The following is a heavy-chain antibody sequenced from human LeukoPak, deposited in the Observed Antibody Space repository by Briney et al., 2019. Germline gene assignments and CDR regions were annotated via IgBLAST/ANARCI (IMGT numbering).Heavy chain of an antibody. CDR1: GFTFSSYS. J-gene: IGHJ4*02. Sequence: PGGSLRLSCAASGFTFSSYSMNWVRQAPGKGLEWVSSISSSSNYIHYADSVKGRFTISRDNAKNSLYLQINSLRAEDTAVYYCASGTGYTNGCFDYWGQGTLVTVPS. CDR2: ISSSSNYI. V-gene: IGHV3-21*01. CDR3: ASGTGYTNGCFDY. D-gene: IGHD6-19*01.